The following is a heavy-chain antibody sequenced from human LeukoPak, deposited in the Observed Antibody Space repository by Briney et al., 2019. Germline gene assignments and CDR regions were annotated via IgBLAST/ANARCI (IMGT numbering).Heavy chain of an antibody. CDR3: ASGGSYAMDV. D-gene: IGHD2-21*01. CDR1: GYTFTSYA. V-gene: IGHV1-3*03. Sequence: GASVKVSCKASGYTFTSYAIHWVRQAPGQRLEWMGWINGGNGNAKYSQEFQGRVTITRDTSANTAYMELSSLRSEDMALYYCASGGSYAMDVWGQGTTVTVAS. CDR2: INGGNGNA. J-gene: IGHJ6*02.